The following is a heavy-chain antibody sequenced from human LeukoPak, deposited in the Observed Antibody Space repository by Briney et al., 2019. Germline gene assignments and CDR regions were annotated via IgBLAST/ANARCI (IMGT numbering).Heavy chain of an antibody. CDR3: ARGVVPAAPTLFAY. CDR2: IYYSGST. D-gene: IGHD2-2*01. Sequence: SETLSLTCTVSGGSISSYYWSWIRQPPGKGLEWIGYIYYSGSTNYNPSLKSRATISVDTSKNQFSLKLSSVTAADTAVYYCARGVVPAAPTLFAYWGQGTLVTVSS. J-gene: IGHJ4*02. CDR1: GGSISSYY. V-gene: IGHV4-59*01.